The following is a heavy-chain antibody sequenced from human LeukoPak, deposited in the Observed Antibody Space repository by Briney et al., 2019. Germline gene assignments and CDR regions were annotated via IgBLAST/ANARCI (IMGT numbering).Heavy chain of an antibody. D-gene: IGHD3-3*01. CDR1: GYTFTSYG. Sequence: ASVKVSCKASGYTFTSYGISWVRQAPGQGLEWMGWISAYNGNTNYAQKLQGRVTMTTDTSTSTAYMELRSLRSDDTAVYYCARAGLWYYDFWSGYYPPIYWGQGTLVTVSS. CDR3: ARAGLWYYDFWSGYYPPIY. J-gene: IGHJ4*02. CDR2: ISAYNGNT. V-gene: IGHV1-18*01.